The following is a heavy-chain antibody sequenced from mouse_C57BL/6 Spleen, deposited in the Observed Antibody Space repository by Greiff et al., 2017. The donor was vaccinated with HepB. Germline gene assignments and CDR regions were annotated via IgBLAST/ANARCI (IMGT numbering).Heavy chain of an antibody. D-gene: IGHD1-1*01. V-gene: IGHV14-2*01. CDR1: GFNFKDYY. Sequence: VQLQQSGAELVKPGASVKLSCTASGFNFKDYYMHWVKQRPEQGLEWIGRIDPEDGETKYAPKFQGKATITADTSSNTAYLQLSSLTSEDTAVYYCARGTTVVRESFDYWGQGTTLTVAS. CDR2: IDPEDGET. CDR3: ARGTTVVRESFDY. J-gene: IGHJ2*01.